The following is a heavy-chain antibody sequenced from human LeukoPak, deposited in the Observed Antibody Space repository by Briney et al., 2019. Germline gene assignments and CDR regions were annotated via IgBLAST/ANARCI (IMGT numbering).Heavy chain of an antibody. J-gene: IGHJ3*02. D-gene: IGHD2-2*01. Sequence: SETLSLTCTVSGGSFSSSSYSWGWIRQPPGKGLEWFGSIYYSGNIYYNPSLKSRVTISVDTSKDQFSLKLSSVTAADTAVYYCARSDCSSTSCYAFDIWGQGTMVTVSS. CDR3: ARSDCSSTSCYAFDI. V-gene: IGHV4-39*01. CDR1: GGSFSSSSYS. CDR2: IYYSGNI.